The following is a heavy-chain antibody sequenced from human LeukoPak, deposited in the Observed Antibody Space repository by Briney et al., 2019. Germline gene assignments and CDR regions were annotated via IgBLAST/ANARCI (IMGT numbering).Heavy chain of an antibody. V-gene: IGHV3-30*01. J-gene: IGHJ4*02. D-gene: IGHD5-18*01. CDR2: TSYDGTSK. CDR1: GFPFSGHA. CDR3: ARDTAIVTGYFDY. Sequence: GGSLRLSCAPSGFPFSGHAMHWVRQAPRKGLEWVAVTSYDGTSKYYANSVKGRFSISRDNSKNTLYLQMNSLRAEDTAVYYCARDTAIVTGYFDYWGQGTLVAVSS.